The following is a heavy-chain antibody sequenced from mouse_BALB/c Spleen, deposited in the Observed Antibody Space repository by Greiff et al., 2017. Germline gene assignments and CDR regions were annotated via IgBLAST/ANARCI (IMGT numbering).Heavy chain of an antibody. CDR2: INPSTGYT. D-gene: IGHD2-4*01. V-gene: IGHV1S26*01. CDR3: ARSGDYDCYAMDY. J-gene: IGHJ4*01. Sequence: QVQLQQPGAELVKPGASVKMSCKASGYTFTSYWMHWVKQRPGQGLEWIGYINPSTGYTEYNQKFKDKATLTADKSSSTAYMQLSSLTSEDSAVYYCARSGDYDCYAMDYWGQGTSVTVSS. CDR1: GYTFTSYW.